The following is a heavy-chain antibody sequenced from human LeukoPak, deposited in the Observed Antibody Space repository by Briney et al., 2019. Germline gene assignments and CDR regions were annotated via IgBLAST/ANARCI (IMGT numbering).Heavy chain of an antibody. CDR3: TRPDDYGDY. V-gene: IGHV3-73*01. Sequence: GGSLRLSCAAPGFTFSGSAMHWVRQASGKGLEWVGRIRSKANNDATAYAASVKGRFTISRDDSKNTAYLQMNSLKTEDTAVYYCTRPDDYGDYWGQGTLVTVSS. J-gene: IGHJ4*02. CDR1: GFTFSGSA. CDR2: IRSKANNDAT.